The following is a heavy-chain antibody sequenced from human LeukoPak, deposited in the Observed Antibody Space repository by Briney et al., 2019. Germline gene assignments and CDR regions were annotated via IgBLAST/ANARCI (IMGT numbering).Heavy chain of an antibody. Sequence: GASVKVSCKASGYTFTGYYVHWVRQAPGQGLEWMGWMNPKSGGTNYAQKFEAGVTMNRDTSISTAYMELSRLRFDDTAVYYCARSPDILTGEKFDYWGQGTLVTVSS. D-gene: IGHD3-9*01. V-gene: IGHV1-2*02. CDR3: ARSPDILTGEKFDY. CDR1: GYTFTGYY. J-gene: IGHJ4*02. CDR2: MNPKSGGT.